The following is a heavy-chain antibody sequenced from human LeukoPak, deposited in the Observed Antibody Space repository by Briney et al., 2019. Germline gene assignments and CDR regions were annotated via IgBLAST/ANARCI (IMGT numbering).Heavy chain of an antibody. Sequence: KVGESLKISCKGSGYSFTSYWIGWVRQMPGKGLEWMGIIYPGDSDTRYSPSFQGQATISADKSISTAYLQWSSLAASDTAMYYCARDFYGSGSAPDYYGMDVWGQGTTVTVSS. CDR1: GYSFTSYW. CDR2: IYPGDSDT. CDR3: ARDFYGSGSAPDYYGMDV. D-gene: IGHD3-10*01. V-gene: IGHV5-51*01. J-gene: IGHJ6*01.